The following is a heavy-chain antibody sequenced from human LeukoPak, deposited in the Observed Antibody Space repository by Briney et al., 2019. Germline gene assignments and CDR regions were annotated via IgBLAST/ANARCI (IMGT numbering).Heavy chain of an antibody. Sequence: GGSLRLSCAASGFTFSSYSMNWVRQAPGKGLEWVSYISSRSNTIYYADSVKGRFTISRDNAKNSLYLQMNSLRAEDTAVYYCARARDSYYYGSGSYYNSRRSANDYWGQGTLVTVSS. CDR3: ARARDSYYYGSGSYYNSRRSANDY. D-gene: IGHD3-10*01. CDR2: ISSRSNTI. CDR1: GFTFSSYS. V-gene: IGHV3-48*01. J-gene: IGHJ4*02.